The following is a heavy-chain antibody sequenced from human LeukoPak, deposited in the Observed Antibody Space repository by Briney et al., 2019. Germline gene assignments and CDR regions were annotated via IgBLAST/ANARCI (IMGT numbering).Heavy chain of an antibody. CDR3: AKAEDYYDSSGYYFDY. D-gene: IGHD3-22*01. Sequence: GGSLRLSCAASGFTVSSNYMSWVRQAPGKGLEWVSAISGSGGSTYYADSVKGRFTISRDNSKNTLYLQMNSLRAEDTAVYYCAKAEDYYDSSGYYFDYWGQGTLVTVSS. V-gene: IGHV3-23*01. J-gene: IGHJ4*02. CDR1: GFTVSSNY. CDR2: ISGSGGST.